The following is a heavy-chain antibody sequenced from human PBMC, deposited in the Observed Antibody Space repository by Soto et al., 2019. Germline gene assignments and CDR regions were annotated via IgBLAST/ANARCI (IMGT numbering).Heavy chain of an antibody. Sequence: QVQLQESGPGLVKPSETLSLTCTVSGGSISSYYWSWIRQPPGKGLEWIGFIYCSGSTNYNPSLKSRVTISVDTSKNQSSLKLSSVTAADTAVYYGARFVLRFLEWPTKGGAFDIWGQGTMVTVSS. CDR2: IYCSGST. V-gene: IGHV4-59*01. CDR1: GGSISSYY. D-gene: IGHD3-3*01. J-gene: IGHJ3*02. CDR3: ARFVLRFLEWPTKGGAFDI.